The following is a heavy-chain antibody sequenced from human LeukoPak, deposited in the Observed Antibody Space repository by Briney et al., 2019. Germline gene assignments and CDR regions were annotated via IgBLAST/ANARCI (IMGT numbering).Heavy chain of an antibody. CDR2: ISGSGGST. CDR1: GFTVSSNY. Sequence: GGSLRLSCAASGFTVSSNYMSWVRQAPGKGLEWVSAISGSGGSTYYADSVKGRFTISRDNSKNTLYLQMNSLRAEDTAVYYCAKDLDDFWSGYYTEDWFDPWGQGTLVTVSS. J-gene: IGHJ5*02. V-gene: IGHV3-23*01. D-gene: IGHD3-3*01. CDR3: AKDLDDFWSGYYTEDWFDP.